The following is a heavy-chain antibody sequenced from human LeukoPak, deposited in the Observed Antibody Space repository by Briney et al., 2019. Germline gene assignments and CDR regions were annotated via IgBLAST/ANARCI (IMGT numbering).Heavy chain of an antibody. D-gene: IGHD3-22*01. J-gene: IGHJ4*02. CDR1: GFTFSSYW. V-gene: IGHV3-74*01. Sequence: GGSLRLSCAASGFTFSSYWMHWVRQAPGKGLVWVSRINSDGSSTSYADSVKGRFTISRDNAKNSLYLQMNSLRAEDTAFYYCARNFGGGDSSGPYYWGQGTLVTVSS. CDR3: ARNFGGGDSSGPYY. CDR2: INSDGSST.